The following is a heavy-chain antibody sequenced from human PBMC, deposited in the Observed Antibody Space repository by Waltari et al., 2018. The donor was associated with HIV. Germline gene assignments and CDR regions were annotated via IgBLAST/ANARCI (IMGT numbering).Heavy chain of an antibody. V-gene: IGHV3-48*01. Sequence: EVQLVESGGGLVQPGGSLRLSCAASGFTFSSYRMNSVSQAPGKGLEWVSYISSSSSTIYYADSVKGRFTISRDNAKNSLYLQMNSLRAEDTAGYYCARGNYGMDVWGQGTTVTVSS. J-gene: IGHJ6*02. CDR3: ARGNYGMDV. CDR2: ISSSSSTI. CDR1: GFTFSSYR.